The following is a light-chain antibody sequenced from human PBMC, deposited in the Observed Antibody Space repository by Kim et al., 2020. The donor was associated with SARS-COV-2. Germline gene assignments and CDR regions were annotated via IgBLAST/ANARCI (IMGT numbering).Light chain of an antibody. CDR2: GAS. J-gene: IGKJ1*01. CDR3: QQYDTSRT. V-gene: IGKV3-20*01. CDR1: QSVGRYY. Sequence: EIVLTQSPGTLSLSPGERATLSCRASQSVGRYYLAWYQQKPGQAPRLLIYGASNRATGIPDRFSGSVSGTAFTLTISRLEPEDFAVYYCQQYDTSRTFGQGTKVDIK.